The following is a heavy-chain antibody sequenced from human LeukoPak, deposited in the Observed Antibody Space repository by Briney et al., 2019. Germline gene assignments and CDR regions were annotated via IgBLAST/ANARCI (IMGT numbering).Heavy chain of an antibody. Sequence: RGSLRLSCAASGFTFSSYAMHWVRQAPGKGLEWVALISYDGSNIYYADSVKGRFTISRDNSKNTQYLQMNSLRAEDAAVYYCARRSGIAVAGAFDYWGQGTLVTVSS. V-gene: IGHV3-30*04. CDR2: ISYDGSNI. D-gene: IGHD6-19*01. CDR1: GFTFSSYA. J-gene: IGHJ4*02. CDR3: ARRSGIAVAGAFDY.